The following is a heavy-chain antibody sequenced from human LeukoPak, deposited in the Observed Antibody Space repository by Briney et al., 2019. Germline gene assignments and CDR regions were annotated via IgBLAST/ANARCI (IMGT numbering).Heavy chain of an antibody. J-gene: IGHJ4*02. CDR1: GFTFSSYG. D-gene: IGHD3-9*01. CDR2: ISGSGGST. CDR3: AKRQRNYDILTGYYTVPYYFDY. Sequence: GGSLRLSCAASGFTFSSYGMSWVRQAPGKGLEWVSAISGSGGSTYYADSVKGRFTISRDNSKNTLYLQMNSLRAEDTAVYYCAKRQRNYDILTGYYTVPYYFDYWGQGTLVTVSS. V-gene: IGHV3-23*01.